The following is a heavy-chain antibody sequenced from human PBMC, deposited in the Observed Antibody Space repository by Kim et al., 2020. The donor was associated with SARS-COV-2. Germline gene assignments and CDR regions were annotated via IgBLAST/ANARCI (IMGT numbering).Heavy chain of an antibody. CDR3: ARDRVTDVLRFLEWPGGRYYYGMDV. CDR2: IYYSGST. V-gene: IGHV4-39*07. Sequence: SETLSLTCTVSGGSISSSSYYWGWIRQPPGKGLEWIGSIYYSGSTYYNPSLKSRVTISVDTSKNQFSLKLSSVTAADTAVYYCARDRVTDVLRFLEWPGGRYYYGMDVWGQGTTVTVSS. CDR1: GGSISSSSYY. D-gene: IGHD3-3*01. J-gene: IGHJ6*02.